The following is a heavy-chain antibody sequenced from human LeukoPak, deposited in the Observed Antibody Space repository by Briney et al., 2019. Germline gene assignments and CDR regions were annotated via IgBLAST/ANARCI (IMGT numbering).Heavy chain of an antibody. J-gene: IGHJ4*02. V-gene: IGHV3-30-3*01. D-gene: IGHD2-2*01. Sequence: GRSLRLSCAASGFTFSSYAMHWVRQAPGKGLEWVAVISYDGSNKYYADSVKGRFTISRDNSKNTLYLQMNSLRAEDTAVYYCARGYQASDYWGQGTLVTVSS. CDR2: ISYDGSNK. CDR1: GFTFSSYA. CDR3: ARGYQASDY.